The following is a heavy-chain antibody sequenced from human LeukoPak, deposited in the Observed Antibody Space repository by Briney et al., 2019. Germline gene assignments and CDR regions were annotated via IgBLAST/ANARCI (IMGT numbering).Heavy chain of an antibody. Sequence: ASVKVSCKASGYTFTAYYMHWVRQAPGQGLEWMGCINPNNGGPNYAQKFQGRVTMTRDTSIATSYMEVDSLTSDDTAVYYCARESACGTTNCLAPADWLDPWGQGTLVIVSS. CDR2: INPNNGGP. D-gene: IGHD2-2*01. V-gene: IGHV1-2*02. CDR3: ARESACGTTNCLAPADWLDP. CDR1: GYTFTAYY. J-gene: IGHJ5*02.